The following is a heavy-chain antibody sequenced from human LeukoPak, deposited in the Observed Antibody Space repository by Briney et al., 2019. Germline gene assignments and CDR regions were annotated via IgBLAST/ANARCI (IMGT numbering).Heavy chain of an antibody. Sequence: GESLKISCKGSGYSFTSYWISWVRQLPGEGLEWWGRIDPSDSYTKYSPSFPGHVPISADKSISTAYLQWSSLKASDTAMYYCASSGYCSGGSCHSFDPWGQGTLVTVSS. CDR2: IDPSDSYT. J-gene: IGHJ5*02. CDR3: ASSGYCSGGSCHSFDP. CDR1: GYSFTSYW. V-gene: IGHV5-10-1*01. D-gene: IGHD2-15*01.